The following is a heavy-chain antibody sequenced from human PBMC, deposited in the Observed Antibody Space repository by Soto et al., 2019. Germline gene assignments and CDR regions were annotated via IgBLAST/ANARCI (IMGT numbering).Heavy chain of an antibody. CDR3: AKAFDYGGNSAVDY. Sequence: PGGSLRLSCAASGFTFSIYAMNWVRQAPGTGLEWVSISGGGGTTYYVDSVKGRFTISRDNSKNTLYLQMNSLRAEDTAVYYCAKAFDYGGNSAVDYWGRGTLVTVSS. D-gene: IGHD4-17*01. V-gene: IGHV3-23*01. CDR1: GFTFSIYA. CDR2: SGGGGTT. J-gene: IGHJ4*02.